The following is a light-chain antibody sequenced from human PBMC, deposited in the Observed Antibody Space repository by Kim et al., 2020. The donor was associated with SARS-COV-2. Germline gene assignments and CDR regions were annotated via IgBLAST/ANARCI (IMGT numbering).Light chain of an antibody. CDR3: QVWDATKDRYV. J-gene: IGLJ1*01. Sequence: PGQTATVTCGGDNIGSKSVHWYQQRPGQAPVLVIYDDGERPSGIPERFSGSNSRNTATLTITRVEAGDEADYYCQVWDATKDRYVFGSGTKVTVL. CDR2: DDG. V-gene: IGLV3-21*02. CDR1: NIGSKS.